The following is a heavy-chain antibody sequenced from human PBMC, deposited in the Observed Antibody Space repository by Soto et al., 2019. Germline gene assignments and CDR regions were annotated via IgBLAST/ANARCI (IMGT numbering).Heavy chain of an antibody. J-gene: IGHJ6*02. Sequence: VQLVESGGGVVQPGRSLRLSCAASGFTFSNYAMHWVRQAPGKGLECVAVISYNGGNRFYRDYVKGRFTISRDNSKNTVHLQIDSLRCEDAAVYYCARGDREDTAVVIGVRPGEYGVDVWGQGTTVTVSS. D-gene: IGHD2-15*01. CDR1: GFTFSNYA. CDR3: ARGDREDTAVVIGVRPGEYGVDV. V-gene: IGHV3-30*04. CDR2: ISYNGGNR.